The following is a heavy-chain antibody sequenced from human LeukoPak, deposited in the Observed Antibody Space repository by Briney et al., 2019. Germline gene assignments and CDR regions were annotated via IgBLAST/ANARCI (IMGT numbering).Heavy chain of an antibody. J-gene: IGHJ6*03. CDR3: ARVTLLWFGELLWRDYYYYYMDV. CDR2: IKYDGSEK. D-gene: IGHD3-10*01. CDR1: GFTFSVSW. V-gene: IGHV3-7*01. Sequence: GGSLRLSCAASGFTFSVSWMSWVRQAPGKGLEWVANIKYDGSEKYYVDSVKGRFTISRDNAKNSLYLQMNSLRAEDTAVYYCARVTLLWFGELLWRDYYYYYMDVWGKGTTVTISS.